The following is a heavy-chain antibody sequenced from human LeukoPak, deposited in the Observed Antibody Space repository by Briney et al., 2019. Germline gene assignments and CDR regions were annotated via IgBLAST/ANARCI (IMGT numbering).Heavy chain of an antibody. Sequence: SETLSLTCTVSGGSISSSSYYWGWIRQPPGKGLEWIGSIYYSGSTYYNPSLKSRVTISVDTSKNQFSLKLSSVTAADTAVYYCARGVCGGDCFPGAPNLYYYMDVWGKGTTVTVSS. CDR2: IYYSGST. J-gene: IGHJ6*03. D-gene: IGHD2-21*02. CDR3: ARGVCGGDCFPGAPNLYYYMDV. V-gene: IGHV4-39*07. CDR1: GGSISSSSYY.